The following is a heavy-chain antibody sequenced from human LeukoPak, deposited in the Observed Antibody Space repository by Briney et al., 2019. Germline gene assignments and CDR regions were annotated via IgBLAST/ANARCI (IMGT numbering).Heavy chain of an antibody. V-gene: IGHV4-30-4*01. J-gene: IGHJ4*02. CDR3: ARDSGWHSDY. CDR1: GGSISSGDYY. D-gene: IGHD6-19*01. Sequence: ASETLSLTCTVSGGSISSGDYYWSWIRQPPGEGLEWIGYIYYSGSTYYNPSLKSRVTISVDTSKNQFSLKLSPVTAADTAVYYCARDSGWHSDYWGQGTLVTVSS. CDR2: IYYSGST.